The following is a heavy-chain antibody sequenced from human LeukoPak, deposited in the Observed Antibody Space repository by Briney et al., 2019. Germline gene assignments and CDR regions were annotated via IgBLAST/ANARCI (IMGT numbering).Heavy chain of an antibody. CDR1: GFTFSSYS. V-gene: IGHV3-21*01. CDR3: AREYADEVPAAMGYDYYYYGMDV. Sequence: GGSLRLSCAASGFTFSSYSMNWVRQAPGKGLEWVSSISSSSSYIYYADSVKGRFTISRDNAKNSLYLQMNSLRAEDTAVYYCAREYADEVPAAMGYDYYYYGMDVWGQGTTVTVSS. J-gene: IGHJ6*02. D-gene: IGHD2-2*01. CDR2: ISSSSSYI.